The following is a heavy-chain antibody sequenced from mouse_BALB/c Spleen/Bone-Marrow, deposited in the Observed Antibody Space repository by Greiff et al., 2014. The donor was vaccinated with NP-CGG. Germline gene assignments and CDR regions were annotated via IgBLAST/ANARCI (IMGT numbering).Heavy chain of an antibody. Sequence: EVKLMESGGGLVQPKGSLKLSCAASGFTFNTNAMNWVRQAPGKGLEWVARIRSKNNNYATYYADSVKDRFTISRDDSQSMLYLQMNNLKTEDTAMYYCVRGDDYDAWFTYWGQGTLVTVSA. CDR2: IRSKNNNYAT. CDR3: VRGDDYDAWFTY. CDR1: GFTFNTNA. V-gene: IGHV10S3*01. J-gene: IGHJ3*01. D-gene: IGHD2-4*01.